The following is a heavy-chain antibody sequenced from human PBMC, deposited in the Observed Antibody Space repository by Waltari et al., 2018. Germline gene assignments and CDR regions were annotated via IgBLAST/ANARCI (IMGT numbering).Heavy chain of an antibody. V-gene: IGHV4-30-2*01. CDR2: IYHSGST. CDR1: GGSISSGGHS. CDR3: ARVATDDWFDP. J-gene: IGHJ5*02. Sequence: QLQLQESGSGLVKPSQTLSLTCVVSGGSISSGGHSWSWIRQPPGKGLEWIGYIYHSGSTYYNPSLKSRVTISVDRPKNQFSLKLSSVTAADTAVYYCARVATDDWFDPWGQGTLVTVSS.